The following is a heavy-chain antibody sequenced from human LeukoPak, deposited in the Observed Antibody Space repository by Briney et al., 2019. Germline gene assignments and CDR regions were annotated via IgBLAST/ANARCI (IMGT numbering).Heavy chain of an antibody. V-gene: IGHV4-4*08. CDR3: ARQPANTAAFDV. CDR2: VRANGEN. D-gene: IGHD5-18*01. CDR1: GGSINAFY. J-gene: IGHJ3*01. Sequence: SETLSLTCTVSGGSINAFYWSWIRQPPGKGLEWIAYVRANGENNYNPSLKSRVAISLDTANSQISLRLNFVTAADTAIYCCARQPANTAAFDVWGQGTMVTVSS.